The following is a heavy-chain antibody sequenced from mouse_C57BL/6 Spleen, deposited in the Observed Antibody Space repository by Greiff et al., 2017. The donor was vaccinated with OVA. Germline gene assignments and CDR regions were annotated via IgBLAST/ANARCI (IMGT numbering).Heavy chain of an antibody. CDR2: IDPATGNT. Sequence: VHVKQSVAELVRPGASVKLSCTASGFNIKNTYMHWVKQRPEQGLEWIGRIDPATGNTTSAPKFQGKATITADTTYKTAYLQLSSLTSEDTAIYYCARERGSSSCDDWGKGTTRTVSS. CDR1: GFNIKNTY. CDR3: ARERGSSSCDD. D-gene: IGHD1-1*01. V-gene: IGHV14-3*01. J-gene: IGHJ2*01.